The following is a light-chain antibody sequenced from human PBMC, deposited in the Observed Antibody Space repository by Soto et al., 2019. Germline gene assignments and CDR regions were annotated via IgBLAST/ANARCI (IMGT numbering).Light chain of an antibody. CDR3: QQYNNWPPLS. J-gene: IGKJ4*01. CDR2: GAS. Sequence: EIVMTQSPATLSVSPGERATLSCRASQSVSSNLAWYQQKPGQAPMLLIYGASTRATGIPARFSGSGSGTEFTLTISSLESEDFAVYYGQQYNNWPPLSFGGGTEVEIK. CDR1: QSVSSN. V-gene: IGKV3-15*01.